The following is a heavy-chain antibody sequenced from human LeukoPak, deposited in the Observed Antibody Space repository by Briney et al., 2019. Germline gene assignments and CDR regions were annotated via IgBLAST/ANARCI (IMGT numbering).Heavy chain of an antibody. CDR1: GGSIRNYY. Sequence: PSETLSLTCTVSGGSIRNYYWSWIRQPAGKGLEWIGRIYTSGSTNYNPSLKSRVTMSVDTSKNQFSLKLSSVTGADTAVYYCARDQTRFLEWLTAFDPWGQGTLVTVSS. CDR2: IYTSGST. J-gene: IGHJ5*02. CDR3: ARDQTRFLEWLTAFDP. V-gene: IGHV4-4*07. D-gene: IGHD3-3*01.